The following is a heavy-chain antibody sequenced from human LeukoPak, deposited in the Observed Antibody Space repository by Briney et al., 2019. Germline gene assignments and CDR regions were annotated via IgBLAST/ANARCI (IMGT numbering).Heavy chain of an antibody. CDR1: GGSISSSNW. J-gene: IGHJ5*02. CDR3: AREYAEFGGYNWFDP. Sequence: PSETLSLTCAVSGGSISSSNWWSWVRQPPGKGLEWIGSIYHSGNTYYNPSLKSRVTISVDTSKNQFSLKLSSVTAADTAVYYCAREYAEFGGYNWFDPGGQGTLVTVSS. V-gene: IGHV4-4*02. CDR2: IYHSGNT. D-gene: IGHD2-8*01.